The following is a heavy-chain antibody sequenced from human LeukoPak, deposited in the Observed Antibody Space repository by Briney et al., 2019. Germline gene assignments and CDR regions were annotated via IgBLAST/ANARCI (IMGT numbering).Heavy chain of an antibody. CDR3: AKEFAYYDFWSGKDY. D-gene: IGHD3-3*01. J-gene: IGHJ4*02. CDR2: ISGSGGST. V-gene: IGHV3-23*01. Sequence: GGSLRLSCAASGFIFSSYAMSWVRQAPGKGLEWVSAISGSGGSTYYADSVKGRFTISRDNSKNTLYLQMNSLRAEDTAVYYCAKEFAYYDFWSGKDYWGQGTLVTVSS. CDR1: GFIFSSYA.